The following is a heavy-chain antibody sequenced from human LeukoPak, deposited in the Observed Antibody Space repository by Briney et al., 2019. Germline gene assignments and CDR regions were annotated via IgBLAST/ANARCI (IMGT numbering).Heavy chain of an antibody. CDR2: ISYDGSNK. CDR3: ARGAGDYYDSSGYDAFDI. D-gene: IGHD3-22*01. J-gene: IGHJ3*02. CDR1: GFTFSSYA. V-gene: IGHV3-30-3*01. Sequence: PGRSLRLSCAASGFTFSSYAMHWVRQAPGKGLEWVAVISYDGSNKYYADSVKGRFTISRDNSKNTPYLQMNSLRAEDTAVYYCARGAGDYYDSSGYDAFDIWGQGTMVTVSS.